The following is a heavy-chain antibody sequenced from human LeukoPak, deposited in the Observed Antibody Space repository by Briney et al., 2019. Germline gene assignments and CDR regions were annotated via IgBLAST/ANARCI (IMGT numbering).Heavy chain of an antibody. CDR2: ISYDGSNK. J-gene: IGHJ4*02. D-gene: IGHD3-10*01. V-gene: IGHV3-30*18. CDR1: GFTFSRYG. CDR3: AKDITMVRGGFDY. Sequence: PGGSLRLSCAASGFTFSRYGMHWVRQAPGKGLEWVAVISYDGSNKYYADSVKGRFTISRDNSKNTLYLQMNSLRAEDTAVYYCAKDITMVRGGFDYWGQGTLVTVSS.